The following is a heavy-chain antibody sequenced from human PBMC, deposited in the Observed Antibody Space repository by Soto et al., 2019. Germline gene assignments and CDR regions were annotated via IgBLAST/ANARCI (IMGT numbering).Heavy chain of an antibody. V-gene: IGHV1-69*06. CDR2: IIPIFGTA. Sequence: GASVKVSCKASGGTFSSYAISWVRQAPGQGLEWMGGIIPIFGTANYAQKFQGRVTITADKSTSTAYMELSSLRSEDTAVYYCAREREGLYYGLGRGYCRSGHYYYYYGRGGRGQGSTVPVSS. J-gene: IGHJ6*01. CDR1: GGTFSSYA. CDR3: AREREGLYYGLGRGYCRSGHYYYYYGRGG. D-gene: IGHD3-3*01.